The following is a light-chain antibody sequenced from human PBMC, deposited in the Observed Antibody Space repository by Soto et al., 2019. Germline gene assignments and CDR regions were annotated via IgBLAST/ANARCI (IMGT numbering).Light chain of an antibody. CDR2: GAS. J-gene: IGKJ2*01. CDR3: QQYGSSPPYT. V-gene: IGKV3-20*01. Sequence: EIVLTQSPGTLSLSPGERATLSCRASQSVSSSYLAWYQQKPGQAPRLLIYGASSRATGIPDRFSGSGSVTDFTPTISRLEPEDFAVYYCQQYGSSPPYTFGQGTKLQIK. CDR1: QSVSSSY.